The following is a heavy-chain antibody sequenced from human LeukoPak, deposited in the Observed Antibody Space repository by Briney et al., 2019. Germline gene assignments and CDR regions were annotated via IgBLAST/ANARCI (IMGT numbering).Heavy chain of an antibody. Sequence: GGSLRLSCVASGFTFSSYWMNWVRQAPGKGLEWVGNIKPDGSEKSYVDSVRGRFTTSRDNTKNSLYLQMHSLRAEDTAVYYCARGTTYYPGVDYWGQGTLVIVST. CDR3: ARGTTYYPGVDY. CDR1: GFTFSSYW. CDR2: IKPDGSEK. J-gene: IGHJ4*02. D-gene: IGHD2-21*01. V-gene: IGHV3-7*01.